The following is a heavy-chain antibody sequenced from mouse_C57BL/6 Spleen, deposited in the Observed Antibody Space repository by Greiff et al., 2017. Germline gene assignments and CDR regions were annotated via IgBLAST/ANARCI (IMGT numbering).Heavy chain of an antibody. J-gene: IGHJ2*01. V-gene: IGHV1-80*01. Sequence: QVQLKQSGAELVKPGASVKISCKASGYAFSSYWMNWVKQRPGKGLEWIGQIYPGDGDTNYNGKFKGKATLTADKSSSTAYMQLSSLTSEDSAVYFCARSYGEGYFDYWGQGTTLTVSS. CDR3: ARSYGEGYFDY. CDR2: IYPGDGDT. CDR1: GYAFSSYW. D-gene: IGHD1-1*01.